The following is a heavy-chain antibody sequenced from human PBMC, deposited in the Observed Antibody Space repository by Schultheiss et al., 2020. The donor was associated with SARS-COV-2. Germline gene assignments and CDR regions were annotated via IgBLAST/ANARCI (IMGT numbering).Heavy chain of an antibody. CDR3: AKDSLGYCSSTSCPNWFDP. D-gene: IGHD2-2*01. J-gene: IGHJ5*02. CDR1: GFTFSRYA. CDR2: ISYDGSNK. Sequence: GGSLRLSCAASGFTFSRYAMHWVRQAPGKGLEWVAVISYDGSNKYYADSVKGRFTISRDNSKNTLYLQMNSLRAEDTAVYYCAKDSLGYCSSTSCPNWFDPWGQGTLVTVSS. V-gene: IGHV3-30*04.